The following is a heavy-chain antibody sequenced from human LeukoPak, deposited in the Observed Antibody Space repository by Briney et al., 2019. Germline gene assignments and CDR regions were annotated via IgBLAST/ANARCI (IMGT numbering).Heavy chain of an antibody. CDR2: IYYSGST. CDR3: ARAQLRNWFDP. D-gene: IGHD4-17*01. J-gene: IGHJ5*02. CDR1: SASISTYY. Sequence: SETLSLTCTVSSASISTYYWSWIRQPPGKGLEWIGYIYYSGSTNYNPSLKSRVTISVDTSKNQFSLKLSSVTAADTAVYYCARAQLRNWFDPWGQGTLVTVSS. V-gene: IGHV4-59*01.